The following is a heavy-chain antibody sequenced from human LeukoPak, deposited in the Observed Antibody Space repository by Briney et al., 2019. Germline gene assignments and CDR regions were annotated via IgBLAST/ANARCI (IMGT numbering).Heavy chain of an antibody. J-gene: IGHJ2*01. CDR1: GYSISSGYY. V-gene: IGHV4-38-2*02. Sequence: PSETLSLTCTVSGYSISSGYYWGWIRQPPGKGLEWIGSIYHSGSTYYNPSLKSRVTISVDTSKNQFSLKLSSVTAADTAVYYCARVSTVWYFDLWGRGTLVTVSS. CDR2: IYHSGST. CDR3: ARVSTVWYFDL. D-gene: IGHD4-17*01.